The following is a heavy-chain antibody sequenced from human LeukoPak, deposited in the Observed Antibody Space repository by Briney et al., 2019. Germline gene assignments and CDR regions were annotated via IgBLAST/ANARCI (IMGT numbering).Heavy chain of an antibody. CDR2: IYYSGST. D-gene: IGHD2-15*01. J-gene: IGHJ1*01. CDR3: ALGYCGGGSCYAREYFQH. Sequence: PSETLSLTCTVSGGSISSSNYYWGWIRQPPGKGLEWIGYIYYSGSTYYNPSLKGRVTISVDTSKNQFSLKLSSVTAADTAVYYCALGYCGGGSCYAREYFQHWGQGTLVTVSS. V-gene: IGHV4-31*03. CDR1: GGSISSSNYY.